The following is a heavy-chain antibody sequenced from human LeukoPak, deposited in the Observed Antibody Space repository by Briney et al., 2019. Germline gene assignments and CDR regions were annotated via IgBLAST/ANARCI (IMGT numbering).Heavy chain of an antibody. J-gene: IGHJ4*02. V-gene: IGHV4-34*01. CDR2: INHSGGT. CDR1: GGSFSGYY. D-gene: IGHD2-2*02. Sequence: SETLSLTCAVYGGSFSGYYWSWIRQPPGKGLEWIGEINHSGGTNYNPSLKSRVTISVDKSKNQFSLKLSSVTAADTAVYYCAVGYCSSTSCYTFDYWGQGTLVTVSS. CDR3: AVGYCSSTSCYTFDY.